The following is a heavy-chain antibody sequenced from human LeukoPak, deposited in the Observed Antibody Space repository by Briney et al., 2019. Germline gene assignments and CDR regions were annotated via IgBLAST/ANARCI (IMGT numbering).Heavy chain of an antibody. CDR1: GYTFTSYG. Sequence: EASVKVSCKASGYTFTSYGISWVRQAPGQGLEWMGWISAYNGNTNYAQKLQGRVTMTTDTSTSTAYMELRSLRSDDTAVYYCARVPPRSPSYYDFWSGYSFDPYKFDPWGQGTLVTVSS. V-gene: IGHV1-18*01. CDR3: ARVPPRSPSYYDFWSGYSFDPYKFDP. J-gene: IGHJ5*02. CDR2: ISAYNGNT. D-gene: IGHD3-3*01.